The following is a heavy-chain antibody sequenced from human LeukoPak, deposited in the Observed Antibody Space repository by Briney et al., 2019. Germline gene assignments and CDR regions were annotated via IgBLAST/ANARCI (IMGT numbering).Heavy chain of an antibody. Sequence: PGGSLRLSCAASGFTFDDYAMHWVRQAPGKGLEWVSGISWNSGSIGYADSVKGRFTIPRDNAKNSLYLELSGLRPEDTAMYFCAKAIAAVAGYDAFDIWGQGTMVTVSS. CDR1: GFTFDDYA. J-gene: IGHJ3*02. CDR2: ISWNSGSI. D-gene: IGHD6-19*01. CDR3: AKAIAAVAGYDAFDI. V-gene: IGHV3-9*01.